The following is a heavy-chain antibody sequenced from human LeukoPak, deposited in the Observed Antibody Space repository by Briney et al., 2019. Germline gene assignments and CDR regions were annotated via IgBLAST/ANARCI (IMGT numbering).Heavy chain of an antibody. V-gene: IGHV3-30-3*01. D-gene: IGHD3-10*01. CDR2: LSYGGTNK. J-gene: IGHJ4*02. CDR1: GFTFSDYA. Sequence: GGSLRLSCAASGFTFSDYAMHWVRQAPGKGLEWVAVLSYGGTNKYYADSVKGRFTISRDNSKNTMFLQMNSLRAEDTAVYYCARGGSGSYYDYFDYWGQGTLVTVSS. CDR3: ARGGSGSYYDYFDY.